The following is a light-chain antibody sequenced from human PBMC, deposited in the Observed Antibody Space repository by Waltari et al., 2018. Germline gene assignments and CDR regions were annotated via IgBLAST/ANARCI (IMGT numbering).Light chain of an antibody. V-gene: IGKV1-39*01. CDR3: QQAYTTPWS. CDR2: AAS. CDR1: QRISSY. J-gene: IGKJ1*01. Sequence: DIHMTESLSSLSASVGDRVTITCRGSQRISSYLNWYQQQPVKAPKLLIYAASSLQSGVPSRFSGSGSGTDFALTISSLQPEDVATYYCQQAYTTPWSFGQGTKVEIK.